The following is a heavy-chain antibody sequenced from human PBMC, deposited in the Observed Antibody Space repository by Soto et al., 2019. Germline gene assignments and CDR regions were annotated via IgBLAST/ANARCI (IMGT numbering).Heavy chain of an antibody. D-gene: IGHD2-15*01. J-gene: IGHJ5*02. CDR2: IYPLDSDT. CDR1: GYNFAHYW. Sequence: GESLKISCKGSGYNFAHYWIAWVRQLPGKGLEWMGIIYPLDSDTKYSPAFQGQVTISVDKSINTAYLQWSSLEASDTAMYYCARLTVVATPAGWFDPWGQGTLVTVSS. V-gene: IGHV5-51*01. CDR3: ARLTVVATPAGWFDP.